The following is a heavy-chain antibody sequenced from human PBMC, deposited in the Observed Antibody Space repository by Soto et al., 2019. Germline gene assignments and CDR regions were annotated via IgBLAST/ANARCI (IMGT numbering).Heavy chain of an antibody. D-gene: IGHD3-22*01. J-gene: IGHJ5*02. CDR3: ARIPYYYDSSGYYYHCFDP. V-gene: IGHV4-30-4*01. Sequence: SETLSLTCTVSGGSISSGDYYWSWIRQPPGKGLEWIGYIYYSGSTYYNPSLKSRVTISVDTSKNQFSLKLSSVTAADTAVYYCARIPYYYDSSGYYYHCFDPWGQGPLVTAPQ. CDR1: GGSISSGDYY. CDR2: IYYSGST.